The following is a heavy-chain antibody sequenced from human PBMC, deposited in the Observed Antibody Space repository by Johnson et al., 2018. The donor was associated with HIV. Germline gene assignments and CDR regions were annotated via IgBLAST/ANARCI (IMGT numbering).Heavy chain of an antibody. V-gene: IGHV3-23*04. CDR1: GFTFSTYA. Sequence: EQLVESGGGLVQPGGSLRLSCAASGFTFSTYAMSWVRQAPGKGLEWVSVISGDGDSTDYADSVKGRFTISRDNSNNMLYLQMNSLRAEDTAVYYCAKGGRGDAFDIWGQGTMVTVSS. D-gene: IGHD2-15*01. CDR3: AKGGRGDAFDI. CDR2: ISGDGDST. J-gene: IGHJ3*02.